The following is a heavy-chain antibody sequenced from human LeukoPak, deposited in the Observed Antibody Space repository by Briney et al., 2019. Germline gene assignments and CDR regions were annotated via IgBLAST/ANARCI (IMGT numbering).Heavy chain of an antibody. V-gene: IGHV4-39*07. CDR2: IYYSGST. Sequence: SETLSLTCTVSGGSISSSSYYWGWIRQPPGKGLEWIGSIYYSGSTYYNPSLKSRVTISVDTSKNQFSLKLSSVTAADTAVYYCARGNYYDSSGYSELDYWGQGTLVTFSS. CDR3: ARGNYYDSSGYSELDY. D-gene: IGHD3-22*01. CDR1: GGSISSSSYY. J-gene: IGHJ4*02.